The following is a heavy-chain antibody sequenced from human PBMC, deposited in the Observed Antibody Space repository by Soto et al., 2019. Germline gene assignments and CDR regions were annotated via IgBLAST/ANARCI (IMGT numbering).Heavy chain of an antibody. D-gene: IGHD4-17*01. J-gene: IGHJ4*02. Sequence: GGSLRLSCAASGFTFSSDAMSWVRQAPGKGLEWVSAISGSGGSTYYADSVKGRFTISRDNSKNTLYLQMNSLRAEDTAVYYCAKAGERSTTVTTEFDYWGQGTLVTVSS. CDR1: GFTFSSDA. V-gene: IGHV3-23*01. CDR3: AKAGERSTTVTTEFDY. CDR2: ISGSGGST.